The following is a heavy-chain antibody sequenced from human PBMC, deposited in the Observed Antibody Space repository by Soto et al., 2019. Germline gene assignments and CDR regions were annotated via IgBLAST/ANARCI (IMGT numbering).Heavy chain of an antibody. D-gene: IGHD1-1*01. Sequence: QVQLVQSGAEVKKPGASVKVSCKASGYTFTSYGISWVRQAPGQGLEWMGWISAYNGNTNYAQKLQGRVTMTTDTSTSTAYMELRSLRSDDTAVYYCAVSGASASNHHGTGTTKVSYYYGMDVWGQGTTVTVSS. CDR1: GYTFTSYG. CDR2: ISAYNGNT. J-gene: IGHJ6*02. V-gene: IGHV1-18*01. CDR3: AVSGASASNHHGTGTTKVSYYYGMDV.